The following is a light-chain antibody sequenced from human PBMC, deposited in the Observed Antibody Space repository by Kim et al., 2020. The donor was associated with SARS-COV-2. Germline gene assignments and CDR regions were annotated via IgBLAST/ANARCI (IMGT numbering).Light chain of an antibody. V-gene: IGLV2-14*04. CDR1: NIDIDDNTH. Sequence: GPSSTLSCTGTNIDIDDNTHVSWYRQHPGKAPQLVIYDVTKRPSGVSSRFSGSKSGNTASLTISGLQADDEAHYSCTAFVDRGTWVFGGGTKVTVL. J-gene: IGLJ3*02. CDR3: TAFVDRGTWV. CDR2: DVT.